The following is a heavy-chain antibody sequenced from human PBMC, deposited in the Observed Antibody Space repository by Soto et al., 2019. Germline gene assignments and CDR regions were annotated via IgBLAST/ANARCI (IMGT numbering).Heavy chain of an antibody. CDR1: GGSISSYY. J-gene: IGHJ4*02. V-gene: IGHV4-59*01. CDR3: ARHYPAAGPSSFDY. CDR2: IYYSGST. Sequence: SETLSLTCTVSGGSISSYYWSWIRQPPGKGLEWIGYIYYSGSTNYNPSLKSRVTISVDTSKNQFSLKLSSVTAADTAVYYCARHYPAAGPSSFDYWGQGTMLTVYS. D-gene: IGHD6-13*01.